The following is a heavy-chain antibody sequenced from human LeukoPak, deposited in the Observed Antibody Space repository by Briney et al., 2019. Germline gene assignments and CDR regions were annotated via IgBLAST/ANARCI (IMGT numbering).Heavy chain of an antibody. J-gene: IGHJ4*02. CDR3: AKSVWELGMD. V-gene: IGHV3-66*01. D-gene: IGHD1-26*01. Sequence: GGSLRLSCTVSGFTVSTNSMSWVRQAPGKGLEWVSFIYSDNTHYSDSVKGRFTISRDNSKNTLYLQMNSLRAEDTAVYYCAKSVWELGMDWGQGTLVTVSS. CDR1: GFTVSTNS. CDR2: IYSDNT.